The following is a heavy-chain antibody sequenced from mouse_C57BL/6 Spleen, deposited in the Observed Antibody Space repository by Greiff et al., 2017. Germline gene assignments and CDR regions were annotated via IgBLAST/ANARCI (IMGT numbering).Heavy chain of an antibody. CDR3: ARYSTGYGSSRGYYFDY. J-gene: IGHJ2*01. D-gene: IGHD1-1*01. CDR2: ISYSGST. Sequence: VQLQQSGPGLAKPSQTLSLTCSVTGYSITSDYWNWIRKFPGNKLEYMGYISYSGSTYYNPSLKSRISITRDTSKNQYYLQLNSVTTEDTATYYCARYSTGYGSSRGYYFDYWGQGTTLTVSS. V-gene: IGHV3-8*01. CDR1: GYSITSDY.